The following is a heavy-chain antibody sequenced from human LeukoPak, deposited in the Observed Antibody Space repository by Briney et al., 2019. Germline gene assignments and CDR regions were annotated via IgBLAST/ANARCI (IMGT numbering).Heavy chain of an antibody. Sequence: GGSLRLSCAASGFTFSSYAMHWVRQAPGKGLEWVAVISYDGSNKYYADSVKGRFTISRDNSKNTLYLQMNSLRAEDTAVYYCARVPYYMDVWGKGTTVTVSS. J-gene: IGHJ6*03. CDR1: GFTFSSYA. V-gene: IGHV3-30*04. CDR2: ISYDGSNK. CDR3: ARVPYYMDV.